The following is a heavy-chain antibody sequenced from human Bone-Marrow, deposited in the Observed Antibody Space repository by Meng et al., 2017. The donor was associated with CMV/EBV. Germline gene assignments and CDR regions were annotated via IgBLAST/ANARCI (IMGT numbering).Heavy chain of an antibody. CDR3: ARTLSSLWNDAFDI. CDR2: IYYSGGT. J-gene: IGHJ3*02. Sequence: SETLSLTCTVSGGSISSYYWSWIRQPPGKGLEWIGYIYYSGGTFYNPSLKSRVAISIDTSKNQFSLRLTSVTAADTAVYYCARTLSSLWNDAFDIWGQGTMVTVSS. CDR1: GGSISSYY. D-gene: IGHD6-19*01. V-gene: IGHV4-59*08.